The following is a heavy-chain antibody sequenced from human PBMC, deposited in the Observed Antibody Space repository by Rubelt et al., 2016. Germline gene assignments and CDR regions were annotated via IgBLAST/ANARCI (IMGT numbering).Heavy chain of an antibody. CDR2: INHSGST. V-gene: IGHV4-34*01. CDR3: TRGRGLRRRDY. D-gene: IGHD5/OR15-5a*01. CDR1: GESFGYYY. J-gene: IGHJ4*02. Sequence: QVQLQQWGAGLLKPSETLSLTCAVYGESFGYYYWSWIRQPPGKGLEWIGKINHSGSTNYNPSLKSRVTMSVDTSKNHFSLRVRVVTASGTAVYYGTRGRGLRRRDYWGQGTEVTVSS.